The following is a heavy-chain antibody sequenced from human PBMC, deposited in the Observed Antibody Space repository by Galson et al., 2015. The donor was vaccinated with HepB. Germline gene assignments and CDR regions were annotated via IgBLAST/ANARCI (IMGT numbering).Heavy chain of an antibody. J-gene: IGHJ4*02. D-gene: IGHD6-13*01. CDR2: IIPIFGTA. CDR1: GGTFSSYA. V-gene: IGHV1-69*13. CDR3: ARAGGSSWSSVGINYRYIYYFDY. Sequence: SVKVSCKASGGTFSSYAISWVRQAPGQGLEWMGGIIPIFGTANYAQKFQGRVTITADESTSTAYMELSSLRSEDTAVYYCARAGGSSWSSVGINYRYIYYFDYWGQGTLVTVSS.